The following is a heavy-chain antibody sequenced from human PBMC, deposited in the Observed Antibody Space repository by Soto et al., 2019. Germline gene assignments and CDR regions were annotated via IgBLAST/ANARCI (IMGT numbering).Heavy chain of an antibody. CDR2: INHSGST. CDR3: ARGPESVIAAAGNTLHY. V-gene: IGHV4-34*01. CDR1: GGSFSGYY. J-gene: IGHJ4*02. D-gene: IGHD6-13*01. Sequence: SETLSLTCAVYGGSFSGYYWSWIRQPPGKGLEWIGEINHSGSTNYNPPLKSRVTISVDTSKNQFSLKLSSVTAADTAVYYCARGPESVIAAAGNTLHYWGQGTLVTVSS.